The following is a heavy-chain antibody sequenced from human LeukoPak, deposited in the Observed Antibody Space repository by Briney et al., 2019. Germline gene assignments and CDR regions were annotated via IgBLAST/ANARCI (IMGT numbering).Heavy chain of an antibody. D-gene: IGHD2-15*01. J-gene: IGHJ3*02. CDR2: IIPIFGTA. Sequence: PVASVKVSCKASGGTFSSYAISWVRQAPGQGLEWMGGIIPIFGTANYAQKFQGRVTITADESTSTAYMELSSLRSEDTAVYYCASRPLCSGGSCYSEFHAFDIWGQGTMVTVSS. CDR1: GGTFSSYA. V-gene: IGHV1-69*13. CDR3: ASRPLCSGGSCYSEFHAFDI.